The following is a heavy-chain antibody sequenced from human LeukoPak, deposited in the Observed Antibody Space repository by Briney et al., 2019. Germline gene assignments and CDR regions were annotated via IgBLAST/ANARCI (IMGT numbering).Heavy chain of an antibody. D-gene: IGHD4-11*01. Sequence: PGESLKISCKDSGYSLTNYWIGWVRQMPGKGLEWMGIIHSGDSNAKYSPSFQGRVTISADKSINTAYLQWSSLKASDTAMYYCARLDKGLDYRVNWFDPWGQETLVTVSS. V-gene: IGHV5-51*01. CDR1: GYSLTNYW. J-gene: IGHJ5*02. CDR3: ARLDKGLDYRVNWFDP. CDR2: IHSGDSNA.